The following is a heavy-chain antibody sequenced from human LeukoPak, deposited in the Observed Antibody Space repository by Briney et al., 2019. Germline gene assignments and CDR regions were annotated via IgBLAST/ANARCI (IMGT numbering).Heavy chain of an antibody. Sequence: PGGSLRLSCAASGFTFSSYAMSGAGQAPGKGREWVSAISGSGGSTYYADSVKGRFTISRDNSKNTLYLQMNSLRAEDTAVYYCASFHRVPSITFDYWGQGTLVTVSS. V-gene: IGHV3-23*01. CDR3: ASFHRVPSITFDY. CDR2: ISGSGGST. D-gene: IGHD3-10*01. J-gene: IGHJ4*02. CDR1: GFTFSSYA.